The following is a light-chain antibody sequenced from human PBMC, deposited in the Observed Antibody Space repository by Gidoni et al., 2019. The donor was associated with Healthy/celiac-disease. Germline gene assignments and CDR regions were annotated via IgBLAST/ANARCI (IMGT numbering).Light chain of an antibody. CDR2: DVS. CDR1: SSDVGGDNY. CDR3: CSYAGSYTLV. Sequence: QSALTQPRSVSGSPGQSVTISCTGTSSDVGGDNYLSWDQQHPGKAPTLMIYDVSKRPSGVPDRFSGSKSGNTASLTISGLQAEDEADYYCCSYAGSYTLVFGTGTKVTVL. J-gene: IGLJ1*01. V-gene: IGLV2-11*01.